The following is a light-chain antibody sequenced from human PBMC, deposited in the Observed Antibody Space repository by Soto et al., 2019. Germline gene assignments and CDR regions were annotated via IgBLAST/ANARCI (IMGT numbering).Light chain of an antibody. CDR3: QQYDNWPPLT. CDR2: GAS. Sequence: EIVMTQSPATLSVSPGERATLSCSASQSVSSNLAWYQQKPGQAPRLLIYGASTRAAGIPARFSGSGFGTEFTLTISSLQSEDFALYYCQQYDNWPPLTFGGGTKVDIK. V-gene: IGKV3-15*01. J-gene: IGKJ4*01. CDR1: QSVSSN.